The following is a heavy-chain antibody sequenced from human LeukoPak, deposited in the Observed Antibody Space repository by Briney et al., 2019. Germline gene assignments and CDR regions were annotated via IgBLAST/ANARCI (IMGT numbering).Heavy chain of an antibody. Sequence: SQTLSLTCAVSGGSISSGGYSWSWIRQPPGKGLEWIGYIYHSGSTYYNPSLKSRVTISVDRSKNQFSLKLRSVTAADTAVYYCARGRRTGHTYYFDYWGQGTLVTVSS. D-gene: IGHD3/OR15-3a*01. CDR3: ARGRRTGHTYYFDY. CDR2: IYHSGST. CDR1: GGSISSGGYS. V-gene: IGHV4-30-2*01. J-gene: IGHJ4*02.